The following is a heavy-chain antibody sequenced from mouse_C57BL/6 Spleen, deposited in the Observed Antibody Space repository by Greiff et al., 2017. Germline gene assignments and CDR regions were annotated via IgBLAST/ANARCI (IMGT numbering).Heavy chain of an antibody. CDR3: ARIQGDFDY. V-gene: IGHV1-26*01. J-gene: IGHJ2*01. CDR1: GYTFTDYY. Sequence: VQLQQSGPELVKPGASVKISCKASGYTFTDYYMNWVKQSHGKSLEWIGDINPNNGGTSYNQKFKGKATLTVYKSSSTAYMELRSLTSEDSAVYYCARIQGDFDYWGQGTTLTVSS. CDR2: INPNNGGT.